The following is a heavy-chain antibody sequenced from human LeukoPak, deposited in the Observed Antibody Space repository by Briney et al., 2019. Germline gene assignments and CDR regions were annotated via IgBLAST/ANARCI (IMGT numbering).Heavy chain of an antibody. CDR1: GGSISSNNW. V-gene: IGHV4-4*02. J-gene: IGHJ4*02. CDR2: IYHSGST. Sequence: PSETLSLTCAVSGGSISSNNWWSWVRQPPGKGLEWIGEIYHSGSTNYNPSLKSRVTISVDKSKNQFSLKLSSVTAADTAVYYCARVSSGATTVDYWGQGTLVTVSS. CDR3: ARVSSGATTVDY. D-gene: IGHD1-26*01.